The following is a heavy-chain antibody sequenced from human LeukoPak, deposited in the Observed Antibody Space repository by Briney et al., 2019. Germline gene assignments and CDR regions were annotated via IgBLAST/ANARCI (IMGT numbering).Heavy chain of an antibody. CDR2: INPNSGGT. V-gene: IGHV1-2*02. J-gene: IGHJ4*02. D-gene: IGHD2-2*01. CDR1: GYTFTGYY. CDR3: ARSPVRVPAAIYYLDY. Sequence: ASVKVSCKASGYTFTGYYMHWVRQAPGQGLEWMGWINPNSGGTNYAQKFQGRVTMTRDTSISTAYMELSRLRSDHTAVYYCARSPVRVPAAIYYLDYWGQGTLVTVSS.